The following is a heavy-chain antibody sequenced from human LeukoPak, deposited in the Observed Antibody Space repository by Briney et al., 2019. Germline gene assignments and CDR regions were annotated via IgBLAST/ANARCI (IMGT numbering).Heavy chain of an antibody. CDR2: INAGNGNT. CDR3: ARGVSEAAADVWYYYGMDV. CDR1: GYIFINYA. J-gene: IGHJ6*02. Sequence: GASVKVSCKASGYIFINYAIHWVRQAPGQRLEWMGWINAGNGNTKYSQKFQGRVTITRDTSASTAYMELSSLRSEDTAVYYCARGVSEAAADVWYYYGMDVWGQGTTVTVSS. V-gene: IGHV1-3*01. D-gene: IGHD6-13*01.